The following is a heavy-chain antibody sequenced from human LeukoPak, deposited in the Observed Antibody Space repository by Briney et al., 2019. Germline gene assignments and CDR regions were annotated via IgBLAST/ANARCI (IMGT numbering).Heavy chain of an antibody. CDR1: GFTVKRNY. CDR2: IDSGGST. D-gene: IGHD2-8*01. V-gene: IGHV3-53*01. J-gene: IGHJ4*02. Sequence: GGSLRLSCSASGFTVKRNYMSWVRQAPGKGLEWVSVIDSGGSTYYAYSVKGRFSISRDNSKNTVYLEMKSLRVEDTAVYYCAREDAFDYWGQGTLVTVSS. CDR3: AREDAFDY.